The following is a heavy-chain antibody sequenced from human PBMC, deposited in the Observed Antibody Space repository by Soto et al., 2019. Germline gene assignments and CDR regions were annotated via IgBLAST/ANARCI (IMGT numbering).Heavy chain of an antibody. CDR3: ARDYDSSGYYSWYFDL. D-gene: IGHD3-22*01. V-gene: IGHV3-33*01. CDR1: GFTFSSYG. CDR2: ICYDGSNK. J-gene: IGHJ2*01. Sequence: QVQLVESGGGVVQPGRSLRLSCAASGFTFSSYGMHWVRQAPGKGLEWVAVICYDGSNKYYADSVKGRFTISRDNSKNTLYLQMNSLRAEDTAVYYCARDYDSSGYYSWYFDLWGRGTLVTVSS.